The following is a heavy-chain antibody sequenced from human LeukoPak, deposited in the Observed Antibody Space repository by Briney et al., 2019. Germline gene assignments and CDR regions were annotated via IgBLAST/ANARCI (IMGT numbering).Heavy chain of an antibody. J-gene: IGHJ4*02. V-gene: IGHV3-33*01. Sequence: GGSLRLSCAASGFTFSSYGMHWVRQAPGKGLEGVAVIWYDGSNKYYADSVKGRFTISRDNSKNTLYLQMNSLRAEDTAVHYCARDGVAALDYWGQGTLVTVSS. CDR3: ARDGVAALDY. D-gene: IGHD2-8*01. CDR1: GFTFSSYG. CDR2: IWYDGSNK.